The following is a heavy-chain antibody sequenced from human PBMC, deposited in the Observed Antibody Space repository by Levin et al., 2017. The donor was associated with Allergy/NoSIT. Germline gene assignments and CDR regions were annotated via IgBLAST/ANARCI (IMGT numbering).Heavy chain of an antibody. Sequence: GGSLRLSCAASGFTFNNAWMNWVRQAPGKGLEWVGRITSKTDGGTTDYAAPVKGRFTISRDDSKNTLYLQMNSLKNEDTAVYYCTTDTSGYYVVNYWGQGTLVTVSS. CDR1: GFTFNNAW. J-gene: IGHJ4*02. V-gene: IGHV3-15*01. D-gene: IGHD3-22*01. CDR2: ITSKTDGGTT. CDR3: TTDTSGYYVVNY.